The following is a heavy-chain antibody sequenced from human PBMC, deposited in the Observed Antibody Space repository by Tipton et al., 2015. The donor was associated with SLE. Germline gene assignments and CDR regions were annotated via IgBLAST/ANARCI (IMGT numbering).Heavy chain of an antibody. CDR3: ARVGRGVATIGVAFDI. CDR2: IYYSGST. J-gene: IGHJ3*02. D-gene: IGHD5-12*01. V-gene: IGHV4-59*01. Sequence: TLSLTCTASGGSISSYYWSWIRQPPGKGLEWIGYIYYSGSTNYNPSLKSRVTISVDTSKNQFSLKLSSVTAADTAVYYCARVGRGVATIGVAFDIWGQGTMVTVSS. CDR1: GGSISSYY.